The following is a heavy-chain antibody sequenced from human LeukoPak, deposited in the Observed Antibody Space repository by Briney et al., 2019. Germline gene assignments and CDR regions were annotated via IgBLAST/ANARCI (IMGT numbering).Heavy chain of an antibody. CDR1: GFTFTSSA. CDR3: AAAFGRWSAGTFDY. D-gene: IGHD3-10*01. J-gene: IGHJ4*02. V-gene: IGHV1-58*01. Sequence: GASVKVSCKASGFTFTSSAVQGVRQARGQRLEWIGWIVVGSGNTNYAQKFQERVTITRDMSTSTAYMELSSLRSEDTAVYYCAAAFGRWSAGTFDYWGQGTMVTVSS. CDR2: IVVGSGNT.